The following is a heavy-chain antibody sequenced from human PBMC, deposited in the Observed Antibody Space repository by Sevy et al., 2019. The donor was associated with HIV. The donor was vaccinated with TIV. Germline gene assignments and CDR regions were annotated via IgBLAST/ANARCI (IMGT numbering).Heavy chain of an antibody. CDR2: IKQDGSET. J-gene: IGHJ2*01. CDR3: ARRYFDL. CDR1: GYTFSTYW. V-gene: IGHV3-7*01. Sequence: GGSLRLSCAASGYTFSTYWMAWVRQAPEKGLERVANIKQDGSETHYVDSVKGRFTISRDNAKNSLYLQMNSLRAEDTAVYYCARRYFDLWCRGTLVTVSS.